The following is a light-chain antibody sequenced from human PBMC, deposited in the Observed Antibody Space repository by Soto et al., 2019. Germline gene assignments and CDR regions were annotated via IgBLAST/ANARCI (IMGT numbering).Light chain of an antibody. V-gene: IGKV3-15*01. CDR2: GTS. Sequence: EIVMTQSPVALSVSPGESAALSCRASQSVGRNFAWYQQRPGQAPRVLIYGTSTRATGVPARFSGSGSGTDFTLPISSLQSEDFSVDYCQQYNKWPYTFGQGTRLEIK. CDR3: QQYNKWPYT. CDR1: QSVGRN. J-gene: IGKJ2*01.